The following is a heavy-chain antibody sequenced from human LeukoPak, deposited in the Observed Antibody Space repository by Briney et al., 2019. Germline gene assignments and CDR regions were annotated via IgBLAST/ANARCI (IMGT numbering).Heavy chain of an antibody. D-gene: IGHD5-12*01. CDR2: VSYTGGTK. Sequence: SGGSLRLSCAASGFTISSYGMHWVRQAPGKGLEWVAVVSYTGGTKYYADSVRGRFTISRDNSKNTLYLQMNSLRPEDTAVYYCAKDQVGTETTKVFYFDYWGQGALVAVSS. J-gene: IGHJ4*02. CDR3: AKDQVGTETTKVFYFDY. V-gene: IGHV3-30*18. CDR1: GFTISSYG.